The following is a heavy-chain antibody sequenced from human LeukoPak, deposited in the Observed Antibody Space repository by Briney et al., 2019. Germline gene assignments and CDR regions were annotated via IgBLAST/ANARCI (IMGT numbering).Heavy chain of an antibody. CDR2: IYYSGGT. Sequence: PSETLSLTCTVSGGSISSYYWSWIRQPPGKGLEWIGYIYYSGGTNYNPSLKSRVTISVDTSKNQFSLKLSSVTAADTAVYYCARSNEAGYSSGWYFWFDPWGQGTLVTVSS. D-gene: IGHD6-19*01. J-gene: IGHJ5*02. V-gene: IGHV4-59*01. CDR3: ARSNEAGYSSGWYFWFDP. CDR1: GGSISSYY.